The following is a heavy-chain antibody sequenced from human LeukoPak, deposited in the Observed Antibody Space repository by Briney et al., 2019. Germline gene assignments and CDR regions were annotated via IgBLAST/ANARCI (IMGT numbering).Heavy chain of an antibody. CDR2: ISGSGGST. V-gene: IGHV3-23*01. CDR1: GFTFSSYA. CDR3: AKTYYYDSSGYYYH. D-gene: IGHD3-22*01. J-gene: IGHJ5*02. Sequence: GGSLRLSCAASGFTFSSYAMSWVRQAPGKGLKWISAISGSGGSTHYADSVKGRFTISRDNSKNTLYLQMNSLRAEDTAVYYCAKTYYYDSSGYYYHWGQGTLVTVSS.